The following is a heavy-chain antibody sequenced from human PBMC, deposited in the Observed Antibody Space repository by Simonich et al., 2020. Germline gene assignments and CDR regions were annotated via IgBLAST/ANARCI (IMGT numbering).Heavy chain of an antibody. V-gene: IGHV3-23*01. Sequence: EVQLLESGGGLVQPGGSLRLSCAASGFTFISYARSWVRQAPGRGLEWVSAISGSGGSTYYADSVKGRFTISRDNSKNTLYLQMNRLRAEDTAVYYCAKRSGVSITGTFDYWGQGTLVTVSS. J-gene: IGHJ4*02. CDR1: GFTFISYA. CDR2: ISGSGGST. D-gene: IGHD1-7*01. CDR3: AKRSGVSITGTFDY.